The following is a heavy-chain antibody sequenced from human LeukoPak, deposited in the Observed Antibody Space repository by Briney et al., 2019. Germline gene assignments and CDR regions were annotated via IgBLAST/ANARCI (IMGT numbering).Heavy chain of an antibody. CDR1: GGSISSYY. V-gene: IGHV4-59*01. Sequence: SETLSLTCTVCGGSISSYYWSWIRQPPGKGLEWIGYISYTGNTNYNPSLKSRITMSVDTSKKQFSLKLNSVTAADTAVYYCVRDGPIGNVTKTRGFDIWGHGTMVSISS. J-gene: IGHJ3*02. D-gene: IGHD2-8*01. CDR3: VRDGPIGNVTKTRGFDI. CDR2: ISYTGNT.